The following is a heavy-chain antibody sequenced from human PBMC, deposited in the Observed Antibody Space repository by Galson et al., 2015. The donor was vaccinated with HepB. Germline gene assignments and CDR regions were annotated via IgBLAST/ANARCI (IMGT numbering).Heavy chain of an antibody. CDR3: AKGGHLDY. CDR2: IKADRSEK. D-gene: IGHD1-26*01. Sequence: SLRLSCAASGFGFSTYWMSWVRQAPGRGLEWVANIKADRSEKHYVDSVKGRFTISRDNAENSLYLQMDSLRAEDTAVYYCAKGGHLDYWGQGALVTVSS. CDR1: GFGFSTYW. J-gene: IGHJ4*02. V-gene: IGHV3-7*01.